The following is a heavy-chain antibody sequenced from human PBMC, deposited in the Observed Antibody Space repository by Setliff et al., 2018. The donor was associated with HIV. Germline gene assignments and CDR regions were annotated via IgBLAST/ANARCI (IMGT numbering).Heavy chain of an antibody. CDR1: GGSIVSSSYY. J-gene: IGHJ1*01. CDR2: MYYRGTT. CDR3: ARDPYCSGDGCFRYYQH. V-gene: IGHV4-39*07. D-gene: IGHD2-15*01. Sequence: SETLSLTCSVSGGSIVSSSYYWGWIRQPPGKGLEWIATMYYRGTTYNNPSLKSRVTLSADPSKNQFSLKLSSVTAADTAVYFCARDPYCSGDGCFRYYQHWGRGTLVTVSS.